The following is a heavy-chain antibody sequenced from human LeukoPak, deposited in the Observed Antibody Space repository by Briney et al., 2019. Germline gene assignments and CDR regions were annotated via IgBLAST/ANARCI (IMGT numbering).Heavy chain of an antibody. D-gene: IGHD1-26*01. V-gene: IGHV3-43*02. CDR3: AKDKTGGSYQYYFDY. J-gene: IGHJ4*02. CDR1: GFTFDDYA. Sequence: PGGSLRLSCAASGFTFDDYAMHWVRQAPGKGLEWVSLISGDGGSTYYADSVKGRFTIPRDNSKNSLYLQMNSLRTEDTALYYCAKDKTGGSYQYYFDYWGQGTLVTVSS. CDR2: ISGDGGST.